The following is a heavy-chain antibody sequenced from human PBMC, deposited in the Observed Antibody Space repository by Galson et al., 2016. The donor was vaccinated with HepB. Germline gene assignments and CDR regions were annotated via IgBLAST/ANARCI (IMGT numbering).Heavy chain of an antibody. J-gene: IGHJ3*02. D-gene: IGHD3-10*01. CDR2: IYHLGNT. CDR3: GTITFAHGFDI. V-gene: IGHV4-59*12. Sequence: SETLSLTCTVSGASIRRYYWSWIRQSPGKGLEWIGFIYHLGNTDYNPSLESRVPISLDTSKSLFSLIVRSVTAADTAFYYCGTITFAHGFDIWGQGAAVTVSS. CDR1: GASIRRYY.